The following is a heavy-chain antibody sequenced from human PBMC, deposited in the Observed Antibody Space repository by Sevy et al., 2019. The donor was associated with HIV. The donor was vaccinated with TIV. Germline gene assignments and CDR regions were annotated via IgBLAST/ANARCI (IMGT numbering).Heavy chain of an antibody. V-gene: IGHV3-30*03. J-gene: IGHJ4*02. CDR1: GFNFSSFC. D-gene: IGHD2-15*01. CDR3: ARDLSCSGGSCYYGGGY. CDR2: ISLDGSKK. Sequence: GSLRLSWAASGFNFSSFCNPWVRPAPGKGLGGVAGISLDGSKKYYADSVKGRFTISRDNSKNTLYLQMNSLRAEDTAVYYCARDLSCSGGSCYYGGGYWGQGTLVTVSS.